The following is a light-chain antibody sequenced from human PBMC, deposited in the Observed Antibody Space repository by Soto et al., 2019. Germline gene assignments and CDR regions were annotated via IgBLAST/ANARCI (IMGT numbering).Light chain of an antibody. CDR1: QSVLYSSNNKNY. CDR3: QQYYDAPQT. J-gene: IGKJ1*01. CDR2: WAS. V-gene: IGKV4-1*01. Sequence: DIVMTQSPHSLAVSLGERATINCKSSQSVLYSSNNKNYLAWYQQKPGQPPKLLIYWASTRESGVPDRFSGSGSGTDFTLTISSLQAEDVAVYYCQQYYDAPQTFGQGTKVEIK.